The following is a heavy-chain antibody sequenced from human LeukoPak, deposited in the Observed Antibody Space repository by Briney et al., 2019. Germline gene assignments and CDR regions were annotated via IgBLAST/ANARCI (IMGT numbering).Heavy chain of an antibody. Sequence: PSETLSLTCAVSGYSISSTNWWGWIRQPPGKGPEWIAYIYYTGYTYYNPSLEGRVTMSVDTSKNQFSLKLSSVTAVDTAVYYCATTAADTAAYFAYWGQGTLVTVSS. V-gene: IGHV4-28*01. J-gene: IGHJ4*02. CDR1: GYSISSTNW. CDR3: ATTAADTAAYFAY. D-gene: IGHD5-18*01. CDR2: IYYTGYT.